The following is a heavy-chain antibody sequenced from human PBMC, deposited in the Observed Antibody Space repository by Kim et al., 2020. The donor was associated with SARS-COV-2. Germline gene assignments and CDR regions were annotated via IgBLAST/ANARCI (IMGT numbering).Heavy chain of an antibody. D-gene: IGHD3-22*01. V-gene: IGHV1-69*13. Sequence: SVKVSCKASGGTFSSYAISWVRQAPGQGLEWMGGIIPIFGTANYAQKFQGRVTITADESTSTAYMELSSLRSEDTAVYYCARATYYYDSSGYYYFDYWGQGTLVTVSS. CDR1: GGTFSSYA. CDR3: ARATYYYDSSGYYYFDY. CDR2: IIPIFGTA. J-gene: IGHJ4*02.